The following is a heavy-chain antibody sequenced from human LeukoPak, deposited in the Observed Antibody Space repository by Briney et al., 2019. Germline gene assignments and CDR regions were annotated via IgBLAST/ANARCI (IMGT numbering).Heavy chain of an antibody. J-gene: IGHJ4*02. CDR1: GYTFTSYA. V-gene: IGHV1-3*01. D-gene: IGHD1-26*01. Sequence: ASVKVSCKASGYTFTSYAMHWVRQAPGQRLEWMGWINAGNGNTKYSQKFQGRVTITRDTSASTAYMELSSLRSEDTAVYYCARDSRQWVADRSGSYYSVFDYWGQGTLVTVSS. CDR2: INAGNGNT. CDR3: ARDSRQWVADRSGSYYSVFDY.